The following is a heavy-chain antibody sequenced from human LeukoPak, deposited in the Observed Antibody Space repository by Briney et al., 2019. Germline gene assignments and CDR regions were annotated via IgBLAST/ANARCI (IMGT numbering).Heavy chain of an antibody. D-gene: IGHD4-17*01. CDR2: ISSSSSYI. CDR3: AREGTVTTAYYYYYMDV. Sequence: PGGTLRLSCAASGFTFSSYSMNWLRQAPGQGLEWVSSISSSSSYIYYADSVKGRFTISRDNAKNSLYLQMNSLRAEDTAVYYCAREGTVTTAYYYYYMDVWGKGTTVTISS. CDR1: GFTFSSYS. J-gene: IGHJ6*03. V-gene: IGHV3-21*01.